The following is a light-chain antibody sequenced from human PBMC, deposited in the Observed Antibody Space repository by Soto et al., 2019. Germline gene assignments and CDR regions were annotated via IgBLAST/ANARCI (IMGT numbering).Light chain of an antibody. V-gene: IGKV3-11*01. CDR2: DAS. J-gene: IGKJ5*01. Sequence: ESVLTQSPVTLSFSPGDRATLSCRASQTVSTYLAWYQHKPGQAPRLLIYDASNRATGIPARFSGSGSGTDFTLTISSLEPEDFAVYYCQQRNNWPPDITLGQGTRLDIK. CDR3: QQRNNWPPDIT. CDR1: QTVSTY.